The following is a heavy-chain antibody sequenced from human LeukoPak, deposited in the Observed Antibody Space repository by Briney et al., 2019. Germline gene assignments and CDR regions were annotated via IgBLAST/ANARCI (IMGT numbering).Heavy chain of an antibody. J-gene: IGHJ4*02. Sequence: GGSLRLSCAASGFIFNSYGMHWVRQAPGKGLEWVAFIRYDGSNKYYADSVKGRFTISRDNSKNTLYLQMNSLRAEDTAVYYCAKLFGGVIGFDYWGQGTLVTVSS. CDR1: GFIFNSYG. D-gene: IGHD3-16*02. V-gene: IGHV3-30*02. CDR2: IRYDGSNK. CDR3: AKLFGGVIGFDY.